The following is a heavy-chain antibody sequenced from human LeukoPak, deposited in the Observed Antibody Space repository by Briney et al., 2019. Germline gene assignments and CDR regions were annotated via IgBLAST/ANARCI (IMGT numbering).Heavy chain of an antibody. CDR2: INPNSGGT. CDR3: ARGDDYGDYWGLY. CDR1: GYTFTGYY. V-gene: IGHV1-2*04. D-gene: IGHD4-17*01. Sequence: ASVKVSCKASGYTFTGYYIHWVRQAPGQGLEWMGWINPNSGGTNYAPNFQGWVTMTRDTSISTAYMELSRLRSDDTAVYYCARGDDYGDYWGLYWGQGTLVTVSS. J-gene: IGHJ4*02.